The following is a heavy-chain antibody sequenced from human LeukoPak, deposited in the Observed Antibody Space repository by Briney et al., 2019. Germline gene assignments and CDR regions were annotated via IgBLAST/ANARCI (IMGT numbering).Heavy chain of an antibody. CDR1: GFTFSSYW. D-gene: IGHD6-19*01. CDR3: ARTYPGIALAGTFDY. CDR2: IKEDGSEK. J-gene: IGHJ4*02. V-gene: IGHV3-7*01. Sequence: GGSLRLSCAAAGFTFSSYWMGWVRQAPGKGPEWVANIKEDGSEKYYVDSMKGRFTISRDNAQKSLYLQMNSLRAEDTAVYYCARTYPGIALAGTFDYWGQGTLVTVSS.